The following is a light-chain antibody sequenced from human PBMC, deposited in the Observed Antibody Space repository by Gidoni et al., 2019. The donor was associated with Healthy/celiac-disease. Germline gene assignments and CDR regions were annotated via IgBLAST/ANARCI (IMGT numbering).Light chain of an antibody. J-gene: IGKJ1*01. CDR2: GAS. CDR1: QSVSSN. V-gene: IGKV3-15*01. Sequence: EIVMTQSPATPSVSPGERATLSCRASQSVSSNLAWYQQKPGQAPRLLIYGASTRATGIPARFSGSGSGTEFTLTISSLQSEDFAVYYCQQYNNWPLRTFGQGTKVEIK. CDR3: QQYNNWPLRT.